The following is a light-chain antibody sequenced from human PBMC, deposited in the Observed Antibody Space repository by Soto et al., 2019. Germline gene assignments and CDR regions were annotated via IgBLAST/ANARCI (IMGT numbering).Light chain of an antibody. CDR1: QSVSSN. CDR3: QQYSNWPPWT. V-gene: IGKV3-15*01. CDR2: GAS. Sequence: EIVMTQSPATLSVSPGERATLSCRASQSVSSNLAWYQQKPGQAPRLLIYGASTRATAIPARFSGSGSGTEFTLTISSLQSEDFAVYYCQQYSNWPPWTFCQVTKLEIK. J-gene: IGKJ1*01.